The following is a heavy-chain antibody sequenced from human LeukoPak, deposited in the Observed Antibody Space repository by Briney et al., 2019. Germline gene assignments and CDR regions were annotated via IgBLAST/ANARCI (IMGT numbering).Heavy chain of an antibody. V-gene: IGHV3-30*02. Sequence: QAGGSLRLSCAASGFIFSTYGMYWVRQAPGKGLEWAAFIRHDGSIKNYADSVKGRSTISRDNSKSTLYLQMNSLRAEDTAVYYCAKDSLADIDYWGQGTLVTVSS. J-gene: IGHJ4*02. CDR2: IRHDGSIK. D-gene: IGHD3-16*01. CDR3: AKDSLADIDY. CDR1: GFIFSTYG.